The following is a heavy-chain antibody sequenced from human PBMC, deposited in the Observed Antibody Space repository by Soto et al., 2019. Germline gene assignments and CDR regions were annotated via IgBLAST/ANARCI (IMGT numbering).Heavy chain of an antibody. CDR3: ARRDDILTGHFDY. V-gene: IGHV1-69*13. CDR1: GGTSSSYA. Sequence: ASVKVSCKASGGTSSSYAISWVRQAPGQGLEWMGGIIPIFGTANYAQKFQGRVTITADESTSTAYMELSSLRSEDTAVYYCARRDDILTGHFDYWGQGTLVTVSS. CDR2: IIPIFGTA. D-gene: IGHD3-9*01. J-gene: IGHJ4*02.